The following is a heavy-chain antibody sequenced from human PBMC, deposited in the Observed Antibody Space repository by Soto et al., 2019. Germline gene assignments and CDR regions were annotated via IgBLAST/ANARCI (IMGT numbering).Heavy chain of an antibody. J-gene: IGHJ6*02. CDR2: ISRSSSYI. CDR3: ARDSSSWCVGMDV. Sequence: EVQLVESGGGLVKPGGSLRLSCAASGFTFSSYSMNWVRQAPGKGLEWVSSISRSSSYIYYADSVKGRFTISRDNAKNSLYLKMNSLRAEDTAVYYCARDSSSWCVGMDVWGQGTTVTVSS. V-gene: IGHV3-21*01. D-gene: IGHD6-13*01. CDR1: GFTFSSYS.